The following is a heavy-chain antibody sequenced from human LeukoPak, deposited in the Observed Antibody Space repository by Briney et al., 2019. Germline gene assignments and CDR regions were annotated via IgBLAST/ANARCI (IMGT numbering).Heavy chain of an antibody. CDR3: ARTAGGIVAAVDY. CDR1: GYSFMNNW. V-gene: IGHV5-51*01. Sequence: GESLKISCRGSGYSFMNNWIGWVRQMPGKGLEWLGIIDPSDSEIKYSPSFQGQVTISADKSISTAYLQWSSLKASDTAIYFCARTAGGIVAAVDYWGQGTLVTVSS. J-gene: IGHJ4*02. D-gene: IGHD5-12*01. CDR2: IDPSDSEI.